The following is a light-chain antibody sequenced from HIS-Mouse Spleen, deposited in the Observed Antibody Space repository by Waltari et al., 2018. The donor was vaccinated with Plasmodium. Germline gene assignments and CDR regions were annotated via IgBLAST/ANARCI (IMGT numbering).Light chain of an antibody. Sequence: DIQMTQSPSTLSASVADRVPITCRASTSISSRLAWYPQKPGKAPKLLIYKASSLESGVPSRFSGSGSGTEFTLTISSLQPDDFATYYCQQYNSYSWTFGQGTKVEIK. CDR3: QQYNSYSWT. J-gene: IGKJ1*01. CDR1: TSISSR. V-gene: IGKV1-5*03. CDR2: KAS.